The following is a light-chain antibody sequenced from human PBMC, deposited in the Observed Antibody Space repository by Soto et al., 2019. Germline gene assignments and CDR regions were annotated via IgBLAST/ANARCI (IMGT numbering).Light chain of an antibody. J-gene: IGLJ3*02. Sequence: QSALTQPASVSGSPGQSVTISCSGSSSDVGAYNYVSWYQRHPGKAPKIMIYDVTNRPSGVSNRFSGSKSGNTASLTISGLQAEDEADYFCSSYTRSSTVVFGGGTKLTVL. CDR3: SSYTRSSTVV. CDR2: DVT. V-gene: IGLV2-14*01. CDR1: SSDVGAYNY.